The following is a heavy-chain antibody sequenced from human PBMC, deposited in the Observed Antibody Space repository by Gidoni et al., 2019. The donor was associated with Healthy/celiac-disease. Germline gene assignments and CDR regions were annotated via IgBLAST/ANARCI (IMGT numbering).Heavy chain of an antibody. CDR3: ARESGYYHTEYYFDY. CDR2: IYSGGST. D-gene: IGHD3-22*01. CDR1: GFTVSSNY. J-gene: IGHJ4*02. Sequence: EVQLVESGGGLVQPGGSLRLSCAASGFTVSSNYMSWVRQAPGKGLEWVSVIYSGGSTYYADSVKGRFTISRDNSKNTLYLQMNSLRAEDTAVYYCARESGYYHTEYYFDYWGQGTLVTVSS. V-gene: IGHV3-66*01.